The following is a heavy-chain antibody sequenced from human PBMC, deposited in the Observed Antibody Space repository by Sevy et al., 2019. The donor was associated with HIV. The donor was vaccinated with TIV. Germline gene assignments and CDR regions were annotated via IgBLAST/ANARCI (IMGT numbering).Heavy chain of an antibody. V-gene: IGHV4-39*01. CDR3: ARQAVANWGGHFDY. CDR2: IYYSGST. Sequence: SETLSLTCTVSGGSISSSSYYWGWIRQPPGKGLEWIGSIYYSGSTCYNPSLKSRVTISVDTSKNQFSLKLSSVTAADTAVYYCARQAVANWGGHFDYWGQGTLVTVSS. CDR1: GGSISSSSYY. J-gene: IGHJ4*02. D-gene: IGHD7-27*01.